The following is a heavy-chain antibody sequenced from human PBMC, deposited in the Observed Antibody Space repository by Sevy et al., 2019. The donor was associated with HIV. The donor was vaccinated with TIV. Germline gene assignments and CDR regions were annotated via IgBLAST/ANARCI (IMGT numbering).Heavy chain of an antibody. Sequence: ASVKVSCKASGYTFTSYDINWVRQATGQGLEWMGWMNPNSGNTGYAQKFQGRVTMTRNTSISTAYMELSSLRSEDTAVYYCARFRSTSYYYYYAMDVWGQGTTVTVS. CDR2: MNPNSGNT. CDR1: GYTFTSYD. CDR3: ARFRSTSYYYYYAMDV. V-gene: IGHV1-8*01. J-gene: IGHJ6*02. D-gene: IGHD2-2*01.